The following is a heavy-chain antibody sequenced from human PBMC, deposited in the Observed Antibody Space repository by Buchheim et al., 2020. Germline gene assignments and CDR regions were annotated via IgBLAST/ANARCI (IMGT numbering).Heavy chain of an antibody. J-gene: IGHJ4*02. CDR1: GLTFSYFA. Sequence: EVRLFESGGDLVQPGGSLRLSCAASGLTFSYFAMRWVRQAPGKGLEWVSTVGASGADTFYADSVKGRFIISKDISTNNLYLQMNSLGTEDTALYYCSTGEGGGPDIYWGQGTL. V-gene: IGHV3-23*01. CDR2: VGASGADT. CDR3: STGEGGGPDIY. D-gene: IGHD1-14*01.